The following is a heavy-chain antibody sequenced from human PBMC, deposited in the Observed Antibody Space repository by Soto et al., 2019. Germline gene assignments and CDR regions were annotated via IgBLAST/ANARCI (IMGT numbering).Heavy chain of an antibody. V-gene: IGHV1-46*01. CDR3: ARGYSSGWGVDY. Sequence: ASVKVSCKASGYTFTAYYLHWVRQAPGQGLEWMGFINPDGGDTTYLQKFQGRVTMTRDTSTSTVYIDLSSLRSEDTAVYYCARGYSSGWGVDYWGQGTLVTVSS. J-gene: IGHJ4*02. CDR1: GYTFTAYY. D-gene: IGHD6-19*01. CDR2: INPDGGDT.